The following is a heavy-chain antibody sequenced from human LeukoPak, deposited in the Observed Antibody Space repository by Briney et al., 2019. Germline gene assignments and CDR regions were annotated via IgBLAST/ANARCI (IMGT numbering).Heavy chain of an antibody. D-gene: IGHD2-21*01. CDR2: TDIGGST. V-gene: IGHV3-53*01. CDR3: ARSLDYSSPMDV. CDR1: KFTVSSNY. J-gene: IGHJ6*02. Sequence: GGSLRLSCAAYKFTVSSNYMSWVRQAPGKGLEWVSVTDIGGSTYYADSVKGRFTISRDNSKNTLYLQMNSLRVEDTAVYYCARSLDYSSPMDVWGQGTTVTVSS.